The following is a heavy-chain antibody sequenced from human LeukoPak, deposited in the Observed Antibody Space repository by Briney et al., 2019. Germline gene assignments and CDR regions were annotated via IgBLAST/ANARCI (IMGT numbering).Heavy chain of an antibody. CDR1: GYTFTDFG. D-gene: IGHD2-15*01. CDR3: TRDCGGGSCYLNASRFGR. J-gene: IGHJ5*02. V-gene: IGHV1-18*01. Sequence: ASVKVSCKASGYTFTDFGISWVRQAPGQGLEWMGWISAYNGNINYAENLQGRVTMTTDTSPKTAYIELRSLKSDDTAAYYCTRDCGGGSCYLNASRFGRWGQVILVTVSS. CDR2: ISAYNGNI.